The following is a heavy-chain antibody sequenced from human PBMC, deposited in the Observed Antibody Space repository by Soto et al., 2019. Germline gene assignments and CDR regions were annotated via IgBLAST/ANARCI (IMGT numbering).Heavy chain of an antibody. CDR2: ISGSGGST. V-gene: IGHV3-23*01. CDR1: GFTFSSYA. J-gene: IGHJ5*02. D-gene: IGHD2-2*02. Sequence: PGGSLRLSCAASGFTFSSYAMSWVRQAPGKGLEWVSAISGSGGSTYYADSVKGRFTISRDNSKNTLYLQMNSLRAEDTAVYYCAKDPYSCSSTSCYTYWFDPWGQGTLVTVSS. CDR3: AKDPYSCSSTSCYTYWFDP.